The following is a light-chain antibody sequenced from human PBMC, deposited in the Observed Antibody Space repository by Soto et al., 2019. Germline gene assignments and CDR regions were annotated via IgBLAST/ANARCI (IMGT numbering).Light chain of an antibody. CDR3: QQSYSTPRT. CDR1: QSISSY. Sequence: GDRVPITCRASQSISSYLNWYQQKPGKAPKLLIYAASSLQSGVPSRFSGSGSGTDFTLTISSLQPEDFATYYCQQSYSTPRTFGQGTKVEIK. V-gene: IGKV1-39*01. CDR2: AAS. J-gene: IGKJ1*01.